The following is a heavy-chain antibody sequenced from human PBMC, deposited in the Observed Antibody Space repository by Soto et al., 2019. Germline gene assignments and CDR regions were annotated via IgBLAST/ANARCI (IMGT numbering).Heavy chain of an antibody. D-gene: IGHD4-17*01. CDR3: AREIIPLTTDWYFDL. Sequence: QVQLQESGPGLVNPSETLSLTCTVSGGSISGGGYYWSWIRQPPGKGLEWIGYIYDSGSTYYNPSLKSRISISGDTSKNQFSLRLSSVTAADTAVYYCAREIIPLTTDWYFDLWGRGTLVTVSS. CDR2: IYDSGST. CDR1: GGSISGGGYY. J-gene: IGHJ2*01. V-gene: IGHV4-30-4*01.